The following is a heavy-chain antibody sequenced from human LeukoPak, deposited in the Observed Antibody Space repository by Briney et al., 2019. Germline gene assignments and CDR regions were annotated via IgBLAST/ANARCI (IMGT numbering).Heavy chain of an antibody. V-gene: IGHV4-39*07. CDR2: IYYSGST. J-gene: IGHJ6*02. Sequence: SETLSLTCTVSGGSISTSSYNWGWIRQPPGKGLEWIGSIYYSGSTYYNPSLRSRVTMSVDTSKNQISLKLTSVTAADTAVYYCARDDLEYTVHYGMDVWGQGTTVTVSS. D-gene: IGHD2/OR15-2a*01. CDR3: ARDDLEYTVHYGMDV. CDR1: GGSISTSSYN.